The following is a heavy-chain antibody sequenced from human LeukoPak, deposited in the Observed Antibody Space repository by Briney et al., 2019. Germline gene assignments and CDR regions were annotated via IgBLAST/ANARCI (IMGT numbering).Heavy chain of an antibody. V-gene: IGHV4-59*12. CDR3: AREKTKGIAAAGNLYYYYYMDV. Sequence: SETLSLTCTVSGGSISSYYWSWIRQPPGKGLEWIGYIYYSGSTNYNPSLKSRVTISVDTSKNQFSLKLSSVTAADTAVYYCAREKTKGIAAAGNLYYYYYMDVWGKGTTVTISS. CDR2: IYYSGST. J-gene: IGHJ6*03. CDR1: GGSISSYY. D-gene: IGHD6-13*01.